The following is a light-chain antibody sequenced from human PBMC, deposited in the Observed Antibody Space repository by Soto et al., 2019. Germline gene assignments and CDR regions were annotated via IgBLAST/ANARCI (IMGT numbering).Light chain of an antibody. V-gene: IGKV1-8*01. J-gene: IGKJ4*01. Sequence: AIRMTQSPSSLSASTGDRVTITCRASQGISSYLAWYQQKPGKAPKLLIYAASTLKGGLPSRFSGSGSGKDFTLTISCLQSEYLASYCCQQNYRYPFTFGGGTKVEIK. CDR3: QQNYRYPFT. CDR2: AAS. CDR1: QGISSY.